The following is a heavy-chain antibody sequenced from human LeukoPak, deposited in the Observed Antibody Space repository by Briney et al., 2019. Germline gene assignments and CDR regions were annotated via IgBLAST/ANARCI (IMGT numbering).Heavy chain of an antibody. CDR1: GGTFSSYA. D-gene: IGHD3-10*01. J-gene: IGHJ6*02. V-gene: IGHV1-69*01. CDR3: ARDTRVRGSVNYGMDV. CDR2: IIPIFGTA. Sequence: SVKVSCKASGGTFSSYATSWVRQAPGQGLEWMGGIIPIFGTANYAQKFQGRVTITADESTSTAYMELSSLRSEDTAVYYCARDTRVRGSVNYGMDVWGQGTTVTVSS.